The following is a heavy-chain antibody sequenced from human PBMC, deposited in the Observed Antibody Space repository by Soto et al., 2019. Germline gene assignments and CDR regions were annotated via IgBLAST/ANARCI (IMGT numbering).Heavy chain of an antibody. D-gene: IGHD2-21*01. CDR2: ISYSGRT. CDR3: ARQLALGCWPTNFDY. V-gene: IGHV4-39*01. Sequence: QLQLQESGPGLVKPSETLSLTCTVSGGSISSRSYYWGWIRQPPGKGLEWIGSISYSGRTYYNPSLMSRVTISVDTSKNQFSLKLNSVTAADTAVYYCARQLALGCWPTNFDYWGQGTLVTVSS. J-gene: IGHJ4*02. CDR1: GGSISSRSYY.